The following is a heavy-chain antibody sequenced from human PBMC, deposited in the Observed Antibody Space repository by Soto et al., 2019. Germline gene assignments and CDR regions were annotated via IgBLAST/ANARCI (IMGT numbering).Heavy chain of an antibody. V-gene: IGHV1-69*01. CDR2: IIPIFGTA. CDR3: ARRWQAGIVGATXXDXXXXDAFAI. CDR1: GGTFSSYA. Sequence: QVQLVQSGAEVMKPGSSVKVSCKASGGTFSSYAISWVRQAPGQGLEWXGGIIPIFGTANYAQKFQGRVTITADESTSTAYMELSSLRSEDTAVYYRARRWQAGIVGATXXDXXXXDAFAIWGQGTMVTVSS. D-gene: IGHD1-26*01. J-gene: IGHJ3*02.